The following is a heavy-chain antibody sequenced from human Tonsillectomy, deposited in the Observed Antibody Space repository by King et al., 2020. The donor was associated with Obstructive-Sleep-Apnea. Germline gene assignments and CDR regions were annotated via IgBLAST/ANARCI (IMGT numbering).Heavy chain of an antibody. J-gene: IGHJ4*02. CDR2: IRSKAYTGTT. D-gene: IGHD3-22*01. CDR1: GFTFGDYA. CDR3: TRAPHHSVSSGYYFDY. Sequence: VQLVESGGGLVPPGRSLRLSCTASGFTFGDYAMSWFRQAPGKGLEWVGFIRSKAYTGTTEYAASVKGRFIIARDDSESIAYLQMHSLKTEDTAVYFCTRAPHHSVSSGYYFDYWGQGALVTVSS. V-gene: IGHV3-49*03.